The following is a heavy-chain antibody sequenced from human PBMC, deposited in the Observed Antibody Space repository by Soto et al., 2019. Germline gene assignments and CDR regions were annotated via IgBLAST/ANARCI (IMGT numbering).Heavy chain of an antibody. CDR3: ARGDCVGGSCYSLVVSSYYYMDV. CDR2: INSDGSVS. Sequence: EVKLVESGGGLVQPGGSLRLSCAASGFTFSNYWMYWVRQAPGQGLVWVSRINSDGSVSRYADSVKGRLTISRDNFKNTLYLQMNSLRVEYTAVYYCARGDCVGGSCYSLVVSSYYYMDVWGKGTTVTF. J-gene: IGHJ6*03. CDR1: GFTFSNYW. D-gene: IGHD2-15*01. V-gene: IGHV3-74*01.